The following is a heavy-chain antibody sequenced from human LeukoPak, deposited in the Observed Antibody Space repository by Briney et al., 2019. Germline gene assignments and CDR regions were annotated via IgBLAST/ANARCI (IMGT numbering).Heavy chain of an antibody. CDR3: AKDRPNYYESNGHYYRRNGDY. D-gene: IGHD3-22*01. Sequence: GGSLRLSCAASGFTFNNYAMSWVRQAPGEGLEWVSAICGSVDITFYAESVKGRFTISRDNSRYKLYVQINSLRAEDAAVYYCAKDRPNYYESNGHYYRRNGDYWGQGTLVTVSS. CDR2: ICGSVDIT. CDR1: GFTFNNYA. J-gene: IGHJ4*02. V-gene: IGHV3-23*01.